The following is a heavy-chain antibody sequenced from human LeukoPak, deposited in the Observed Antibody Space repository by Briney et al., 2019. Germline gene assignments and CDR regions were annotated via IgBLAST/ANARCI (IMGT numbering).Heavy chain of an antibody. D-gene: IGHD2-8*02. CDR2: ISSSSSYI. V-gene: IGHV3-21*01. CDR3: GRVYWDRVPFDY. J-gene: IGHJ4*02. CDR1: GFTFSDYS. Sequence: GGSLRLSCAASGFTFSDYSMNWVRQAPGKGLEWVSSISSSSSYIYYADSVKGRFTISRDNAKNSVFLQMNNLRAEDTAVYYCGRVYWDRVPFDYWGLGTLVTVSS.